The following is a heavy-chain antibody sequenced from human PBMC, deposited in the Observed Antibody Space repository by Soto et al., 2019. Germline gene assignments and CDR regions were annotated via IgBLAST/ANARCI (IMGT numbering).Heavy chain of an antibody. CDR3: ASGKGGGRCGGDCYPFDY. V-gene: IGHV1-69*01. Sequence: QVPLVQSGAEVKKPGSSVKVSCKASGGTFSSYAISWVRQAPGQGLEWMGGIIPIFGTANYAQKFQGRVTITADESTSTAYMELSSLRSEDTAVYYCASGKGGGRCGGDCYPFDYWGQGTLVTVSS. CDR2: IIPIFGTA. CDR1: GGTFSSYA. D-gene: IGHD2-21*02. J-gene: IGHJ4*02.